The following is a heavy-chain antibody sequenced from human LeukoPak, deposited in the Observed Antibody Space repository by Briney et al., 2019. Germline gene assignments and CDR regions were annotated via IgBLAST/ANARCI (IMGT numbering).Heavy chain of an antibody. D-gene: IGHD3-9*01. CDR3: ARDKHDRYYDILTGYSNFDY. CDR1: GFTFSSYA. CDR2: ISSSSSTI. J-gene: IGHJ4*02. V-gene: IGHV3-48*02. Sequence: GGSLRLSCAASGFTFSSYAMSWVRQAPGKGLEWVSYISSSSSTIYYADSVKGRFTISRDNAKNSLYLQMNSLRDEDTAVYYCARDKHDRYYDILTGYSNFDYWGQGTLVTVSS.